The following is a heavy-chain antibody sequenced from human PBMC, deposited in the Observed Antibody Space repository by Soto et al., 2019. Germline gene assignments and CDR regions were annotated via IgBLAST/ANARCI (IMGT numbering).Heavy chain of an antibody. D-gene: IGHD2-15*01. CDR1: GFTFSSYW. CDR2: IKQDGSEK. V-gene: IGHV3-7*01. J-gene: IGHJ3*02. CDR3: ARDATGVVVAAAKYDAFDI. Sequence: GGSLRLSCAASGFTFSSYWMSWVRQAPGKGLEWVANIKQDGSEKYYVDSVKGRFTISRDNAKNSLYLQMNSLRAEDTAVYYCARDATGVVVAAAKYDAFDIWGQGTMVTVSS.